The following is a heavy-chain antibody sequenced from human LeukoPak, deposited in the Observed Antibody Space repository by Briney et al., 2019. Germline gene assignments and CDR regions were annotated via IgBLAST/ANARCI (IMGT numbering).Heavy chain of an antibody. V-gene: IGHV4-30-4*01. CDR2: IYYSGST. D-gene: IGHD5-12*01. Sequence: SETLSLTCTVSGGSISSGDYYWSWIRQPPGKGLEWIGYIYYSGSTYYNPSLKSRVTIPVDTSKNQFSLKLSSVTAADTAVYYCARYYSGYDLDYWGQGTLVTVSS. CDR1: GGSISSGDYY. J-gene: IGHJ4*02. CDR3: ARYYSGYDLDY.